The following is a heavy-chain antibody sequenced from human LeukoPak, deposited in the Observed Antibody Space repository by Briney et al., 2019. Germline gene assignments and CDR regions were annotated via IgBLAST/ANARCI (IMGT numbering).Heavy chain of an antibody. CDR1: GYTFTGYY. V-gene: IGHV1-2*02. Sequence: ASVKVSCKASGYTFTGYYMHWVRQAPGQGLEWMGWINPNSGGTNYAQKFQGRVTMTRDTSISTAYMELSRLRSDDTAVHYCASPNVSAAGMGDYWGQGTLVTVSS. J-gene: IGHJ4*02. CDR2: INPNSGGT. CDR3: ASPNVSAAGMGDY. D-gene: IGHD6-13*01.